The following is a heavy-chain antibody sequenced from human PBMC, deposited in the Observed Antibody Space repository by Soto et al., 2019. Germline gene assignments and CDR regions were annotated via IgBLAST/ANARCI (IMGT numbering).Heavy chain of an antibody. V-gene: IGHV3-48*03. CDR3: ARDRGVGATTDYYYYGMDV. Sequence: GGSLRLSCAASGFTFSSYEMNWVRQAPGKGLEWVSYISSSGSTIYYADSVKGRFTISRDNAKNSLYLQMNSLRAEDTAVYYCARDRGVGATTDYYYYGMDVWGQGTTVTVSS. CDR1: GFTFSSYE. D-gene: IGHD1-26*01. CDR2: ISSSGSTI. J-gene: IGHJ6*02.